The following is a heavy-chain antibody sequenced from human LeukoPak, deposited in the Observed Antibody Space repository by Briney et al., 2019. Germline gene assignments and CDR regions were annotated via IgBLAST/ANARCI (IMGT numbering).Heavy chain of an antibody. CDR3: ARDLSYYYGSGSYYNMMAY. CDR2: IYYSGST. Sequence: PSETLSLTCTVSGGSISSYYWSWIRQPPGKGLEWIGYIYYSGSTNYNPSLKGRVTISVDTSKNQFPLKPSSVTAADTAVYYCARDLSYYYGSGSYYNMMAYWGQGTLVTVSS. J-gene: IGHJ4*02. CDR1: GGSISSYY. V-gene: IGHV4-59*01. D-gene: IGHD3-10*01.